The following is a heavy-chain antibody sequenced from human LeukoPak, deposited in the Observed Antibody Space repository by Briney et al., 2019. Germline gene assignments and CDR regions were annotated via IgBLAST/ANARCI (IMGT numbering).Heavy chain of an antibody. V-gene: IGHV4-30-4*01. CDR3: ARPYYYDSRIDP. CDR2: MYYSGST. Sequence: PSQTLSLTCTVSGGSISSGDYYWSWIRQPPGKGLEWIAYMYYSGSTYYNPSLKGRVTMSADTSKNQLSLKLSSVTAADTAVYYCARPYYYDSRIDPWGQGILVTVSS. J-gene: IGHJ5*02. D-gene: IGHD3-22*01. CDR1: GGSISSGDYY.